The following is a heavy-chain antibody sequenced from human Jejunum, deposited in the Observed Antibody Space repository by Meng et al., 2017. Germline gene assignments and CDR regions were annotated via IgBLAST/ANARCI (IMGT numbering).Heavy chain of an antibody. CDR2: LRLSGGGT. Sequence: QLVWSGAEVKSRGTSVLCSCTAAGFLCIAYYMHGVRQAPGQGLEWMGWLRLSGGGTNYIQKFQGRLSLTRDTSISTAYMDRDRLTSDDTAVYYCVSSSGYSTSWGAFDYWGQGTLVTVPS. CDR3: VSSSGYSTSWGAFDY. D-gene: IGHD5-18*01. J-gene: IGHJ4*02. CDR1: GFLCIAYY. V-gene: IGHV1-2*02.